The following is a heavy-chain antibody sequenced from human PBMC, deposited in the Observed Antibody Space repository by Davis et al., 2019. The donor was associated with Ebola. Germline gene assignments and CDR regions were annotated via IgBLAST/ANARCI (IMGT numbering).Heavy chain of an antibody. D-gene: IGHD6-13*01. CDR2: IRSKANSYAT. Sequence: GGSLRLSCAASGFTFSGSAMHWVRQASGKGLEWVGRIRSKANSYATAYAASVKGRFTISRDDSKNTAYLQMNSLKTEDTAVYYCARDLKQPPPSYYFGMDVWGRGTTVTVSS. CDR1: GFTFSGSA. V-gene: IGHV3-73*01. CDR3: ARDLKQPPPSYYFGMDV. J-gene: IGHJ6*02.